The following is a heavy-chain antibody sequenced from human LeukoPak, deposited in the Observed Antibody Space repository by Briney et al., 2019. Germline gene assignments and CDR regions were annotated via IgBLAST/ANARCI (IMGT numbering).Heavy chain of an antibody. CDR3: ARANWENLYWYFDL. CDR2: IYHSGST. Sequence: PSETLSLTCTVSGGSISSGGYYWSWIRQPPGKGLEWIGYIYHSGSTYYNPSLKSRVTISVDRSKNQFSLKLSSVTAADTAVYYCARANWENLYWYFDLWGRGTLVTVSS. V-gene: IGHV4-30-2*01. CDR1: GGSISSGGYY. J-gene: IGHJ2*01. D-gene: IGHD1-1*01.